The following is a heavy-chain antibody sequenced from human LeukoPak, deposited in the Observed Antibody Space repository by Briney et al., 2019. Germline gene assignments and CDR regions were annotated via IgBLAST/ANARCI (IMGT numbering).Heavy chain of an antibody. CDR3: ARDRNYDFWSGYYAFDI. CDR1: GGSISSSSYY. J-gene: IGHJ3*02. CDR2: IYYSGST. Sequence: PSETLSLTCTVSGGSISSSSYYWGWIRQPPGKGLEWIGSIYYSGSTYYNPSLKSRVTISVDTSKNHFSLKLSSVTAADTAVYYCARDRNYDFWSGYYAFDIWGQGTMVTVSS. V-gene: IGHV4-39*02. D-gene: IGHD3-3*01.